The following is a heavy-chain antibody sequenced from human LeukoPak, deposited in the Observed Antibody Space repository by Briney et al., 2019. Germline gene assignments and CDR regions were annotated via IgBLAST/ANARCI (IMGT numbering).Heavy chain of an antibody. CDR1: GFTFSDYY. CDR3: ARAVWFGELSTWFDP. V-gene: IGHV3-11*06. CDR2: ISSSSSYT. J-gene: IGHJ5*02. D-gene: IGHD3-10*01. Sequence: GGSLRLSCAASGFTFSDYYMSWIRQAPGKGLEWVSYISSSSSYTNYADSVKGRLTISRDNAKNSLYLQMNSLRAEDTAVYYCARAVWFGELSTWFDPWAREPWSPSPQ.